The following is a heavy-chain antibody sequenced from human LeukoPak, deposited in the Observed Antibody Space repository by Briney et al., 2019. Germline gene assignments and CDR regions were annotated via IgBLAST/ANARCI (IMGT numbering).Heavy chain of an antibody. CDR1: GDSISSYY. CDR2: IYYSGST. Sequence: SETLSLTCTVSGDSISSYYWSWIRQPPGKGLEWIGYIYYSGSTNYNPSLKSRVTISIDTSKEQFSLRLSSVTAADTAVYYCARASCSGGTCPRGWYFDYWGQGTLVTVSS. V-gene: IGHV4-59*01. J-gene: IGHJ4*02. D-gene: IGHD2-15*01. CDR3: ARASCSGGTCPRGWYFDY.